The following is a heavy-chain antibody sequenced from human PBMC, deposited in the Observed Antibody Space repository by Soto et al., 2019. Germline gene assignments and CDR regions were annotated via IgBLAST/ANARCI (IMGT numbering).Heavy chain of an antibody. D-gene: IGHD2-2*02. CDR3: ARIIPAAIPGYYYGMDV. Sequence: ASVKVSCKASGYTFTSYGISWVRQAPGQGLEWMGWISAYNGNTNYAQKLQGRVTMTTDTSTSTAYMELRSLRSDDTAVYYCARIIPAAIPGYYYGMDVWGQGTTVTVSS. V-gene: IGHV1-18*01. J-gene: IGHJ6*02. CDR2: ISAYNGNT. CDR1: GYTFTSYG.